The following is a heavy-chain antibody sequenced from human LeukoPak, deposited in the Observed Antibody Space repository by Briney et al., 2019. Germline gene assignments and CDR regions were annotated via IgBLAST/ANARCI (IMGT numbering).Heavy chain of an antibody. CDR2: IYYSGST. CDR1: VGSISSSSSH. J-gene: IGHJ5*02. D-gene: IGHD1-26*01. Sequence: SETLSLTCTVSVGSISSSSSHWGWIRQPPGKGLEWIGSIYYSGSTYYNPSLKSRVTISVDTSKNQFSLKLSSVTAADTAVYYCARHIYSGSYYSFDPWGQGTLVTVSS. CDR3: ARHIYSGSYYSFDP. V-gene: IGHV4-39*01.